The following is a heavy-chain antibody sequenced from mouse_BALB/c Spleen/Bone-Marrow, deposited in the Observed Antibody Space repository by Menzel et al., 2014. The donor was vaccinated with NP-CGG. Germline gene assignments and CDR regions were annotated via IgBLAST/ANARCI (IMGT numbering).Heavy chain of an antibody. V-gene: IGHV14-3*02. CDR2: IDPANGYT. CDR1: GFNIKDTY. CDR3: ASKKNYYAMDY. J-gene: IGHJ4*01. Sequence: EVQLVESGAELVKPGASVKLSCTASGFNIKDTYMHWVKQRPEQGLEWIGRIDPANGYTNYAPKFQGKATITADTSSNTAYLQLSSLTSEDTAVYYCASKKNYYAMDYWGQGTSVTVSS.